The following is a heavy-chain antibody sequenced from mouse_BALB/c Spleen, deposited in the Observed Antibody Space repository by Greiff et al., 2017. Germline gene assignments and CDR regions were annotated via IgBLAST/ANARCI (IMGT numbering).Heavy chain of an antibody. V-gene: IGHV5-12-1*01. Sequence: EVHLVESGGGLVKPGGSLKLSCAASGFAFSSYDMSWVRQTPEKRLEWVAYISSGGGSTYYPDTVKGRFTISRDNAKNTLYLQMSSLKSEDTAMYYCARHGGPSYFDYWGQGTTLTVSS. CDR1: GFAFSSYD. CDR3: ARHGGPSYFDY. CDR2: ISSGGGST. J-gene: IGHJ2*01.